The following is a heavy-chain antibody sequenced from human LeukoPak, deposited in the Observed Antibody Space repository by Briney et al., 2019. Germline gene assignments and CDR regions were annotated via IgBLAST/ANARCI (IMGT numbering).Heavy chain of an antibody. CDR1: GFTFSSYS. V-gene: IGHV3-21*01. CDR2: ISSSSSYI. D-gene: IGHD5-18*01. CDR3: ARDRSGYSYGADY. Sequence: GGSLRLSCAASGFTFSSYSMNWVRQAPGKGLEWVSSISSSSSYIYYADSVKGRFTISRDNAKNSLYLQMNSLRAEDTAVYYCARDRSGYSYGADYWGQGTLVTVSS. J-gene: IGHJ4*02.